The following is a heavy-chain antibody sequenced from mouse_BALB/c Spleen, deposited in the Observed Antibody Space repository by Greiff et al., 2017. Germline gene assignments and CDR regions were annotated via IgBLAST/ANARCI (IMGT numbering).Heavy chain of an antibody. CDR1: GFSLTSYG. Sequence: QVQLKQSGPGLVAPSQSLSITCTVSGFSLTSYGVHWVRQPPGKGLEWLGVIWAGGSTNYNSSLMSRLSISKDNSKSQVFLKMNSLQTDDTAMYYCARDYGNYDYAMDYWGQGTSVTVSS. J-gene: IGHJ4*01. D-gene: IGHD2-1*01. V-gene: IGHV2-9*02. CDR2: IWAGGST. CDR3: ARDYGNYDYAMDY.